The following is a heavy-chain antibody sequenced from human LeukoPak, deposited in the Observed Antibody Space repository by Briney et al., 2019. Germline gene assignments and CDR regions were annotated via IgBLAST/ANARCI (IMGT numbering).Heavy chain of an antibody. D-gene: IGHD3-10*01. CDR1: GFTIRSYW. CDR3: ARGNYYGSGSLSLDY. J-gene: IGHJ4*02. V-gene: IGHV3-7*01. Sequence: GGSLRLSCAASGFTIRSYWMTWVRQAPGKGLEWVANIKQDGSEKYYVDSVKGRFTISRDNAKNSLYLQMNSLRAEDTAVYYCARGNYYGSGSLSLDYWGQGTLVTVSS. CDR2: IKQDGSEK.